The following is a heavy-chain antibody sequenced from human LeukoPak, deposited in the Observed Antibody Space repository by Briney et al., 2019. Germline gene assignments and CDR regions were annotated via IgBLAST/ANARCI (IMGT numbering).Heavy chain of an antibody. V-gene: IGHV1-2*06. D-gene: IGHD2-2*01. CDR2: VNPNSGGA. Sequence: ASVKVSCKASGYTFTGYYMHWVRQAPGQGLEWMGRVNPNSGGANYAQKFQGRVTMTRDTSISTAYMELSRLRSDDTAVYYCARATKLVPFDYWGQGTLVTVSS. J-gene: IGHJ4*02. CDR3: ARATKLVPFDY. CDR1: GYTFTGYY.